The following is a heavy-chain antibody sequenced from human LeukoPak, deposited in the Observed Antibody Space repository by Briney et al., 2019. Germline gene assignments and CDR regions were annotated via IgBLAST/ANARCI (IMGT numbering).Heavy chain of an antibody. CDR3: ARGYYGSGSAYFGF. Sequence: GRSLRLSCAASGFTFSSYGMHWVRQAPGKGLEWVAVIWYDGSNKYYADSVKGRFTISRDNSKNTLYLQMNSLRAEDTAVYYCARGYYGSGSAYFGFWGQGTLVTVSS. J-gene: IGHJ4*02. V-gene: IGHV3-33*01. CDR2: IWYDGSNK. D-gene: IGHD3-10*01. CDR1: GFTFSSYG.